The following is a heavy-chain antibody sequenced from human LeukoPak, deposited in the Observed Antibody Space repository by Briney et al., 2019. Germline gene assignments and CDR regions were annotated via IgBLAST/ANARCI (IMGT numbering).Heavy chain of an antibody. CDR1: GFTFSSYS. V-gene: IGHV3-21*01. D-gene: IGHD6-13*01. CDR3: AKGIG. J-gene: IGHJ4*02. Sequence: GGSLRLSCAASGFTFSSYSMNWVRQAPGKGLEWVSSISSSSSYTYYADSVKGRFTISRDNAKNSLYLQMNSLRAEDTAVYYCAKGIGWGQGTLVTVSS. CDR2: ISSSSSYT.